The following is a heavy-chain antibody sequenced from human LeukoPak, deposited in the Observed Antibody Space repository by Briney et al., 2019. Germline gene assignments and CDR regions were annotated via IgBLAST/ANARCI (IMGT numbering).Heavy chain of an antibody. CDR3: ARDLFDY. CDR2: IEQDGSAE. J-gene: IGHJ4*02. V-gene: IGHV3-7*01. CDR1: GFTISNYW. Sequence: GGSLRLSCAASGFTISNYWMSWVRQAPGKGLEWVATIEQDGSAEFYVDSVKGRFTISRDSAKNSLYLQMNSLRDDDTAVYYCARDLFDYWGQGTLVTVSS.